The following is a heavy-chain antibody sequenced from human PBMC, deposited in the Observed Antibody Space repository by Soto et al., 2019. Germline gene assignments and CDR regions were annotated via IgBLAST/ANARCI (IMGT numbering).Heavy chain of an antibody. D-gene: IGHD3-22*01. J-gene: IGHJ4*02. CDR2: INPSGGST. Sequence: ASVKVSCKASGYTFTSYYMHWVRQAPGQGLEWMGIINPSGGSTSYAQKFQGRVTMTRDTSTSTVYMELSSLRSEDTAVYYCARVQYYYDSSGRYFDYWGQGTLVTVSS. CDR1: GYTFTSYY. V-gene: IGHV1-46*01. CDR3: ARVQYYYDSSGRYFDY.